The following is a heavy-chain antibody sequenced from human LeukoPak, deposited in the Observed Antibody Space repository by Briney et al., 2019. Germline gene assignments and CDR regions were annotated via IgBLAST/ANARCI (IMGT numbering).Heavy chain of an antibody. Sequence: SETLSLTCTVPGGSVSSSSYYWGWIRQPPGKGLEWIGSISYSGTNCNNPSLKSRVSISIDTSKNQFSVKLTSVTAADTAMYYCASLGTLRCWGQGTLVTVSS. CDR2: ISYSGTN. D-gene: IGHD7-27*01. CDR3: ASLGTLRC. V-gene: IGHV4-39*01. CDR1: GGSVSSSSYY. J-gene: IGHJ4*02.